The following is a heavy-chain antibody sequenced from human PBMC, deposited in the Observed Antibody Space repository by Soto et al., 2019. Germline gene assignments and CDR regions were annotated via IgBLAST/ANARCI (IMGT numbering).Heavy chain of an antibody. Sequence: PSETLSLTCTVSGGSIRNSYSWGWIRQPPGKGLEWIGSIFYSGSTYYNPSLKSRVTISVDTSKNQFSLKLSSVTAADTAVHYCARGPVYYDFWSGYYPSDIYYYGMDVWGQGTTVT. D-gene: IGHD3-3*01. CDR3: ARGPVYYDFWSGYYPSDIYYYGMDV. CDR1: GGSIRNSYS. V-gene: IGHV4-39*07. J-gene: IGHJ6*02. CDR2: IFYSGST.